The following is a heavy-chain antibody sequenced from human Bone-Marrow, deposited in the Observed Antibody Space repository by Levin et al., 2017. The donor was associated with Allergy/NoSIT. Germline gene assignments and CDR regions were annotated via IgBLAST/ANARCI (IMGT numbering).Heavy chain of an antibody. J-gene: IGHJ4*02. CDR3: ARGDIVVVTAIDSPLDY. V-gene: IGHV3-21*01. D-gene: IGHD2-21*02. Sequence: GESLKISCAASGFTFSSYSMNWVRQAPGKGLEWVSSISISSSYIYYADSVKGRFTISRDNAKNSLYLQMNSLRAEDTAVYYCARGDIVVVTAIDSPLDYWGQGTLVTVAA. CDR2: ISISSSYI. CDR1: GFTFSSYS.